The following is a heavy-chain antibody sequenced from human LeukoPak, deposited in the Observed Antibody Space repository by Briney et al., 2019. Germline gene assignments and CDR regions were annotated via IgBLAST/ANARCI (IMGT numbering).Heavy chain of an antibody. CDR3: AKVSLQGYFDY. D-gene: IGHD4-11*01. CDR2: ISYDGSNK. J-gene: IGHJ4*02. V-gene: IGHV3-30*04. CDR1: GFTFSSYA. Sequence: PGGSLRLSCAASGFTFSSYAMHWVRQAPGKGLEWVAVISYDGSNKNYADSVKGRFTISRDNSKNSLYLQMNSLRAEDTAVYYCAKVSLQGYFDYWGQGTLVTVSS.